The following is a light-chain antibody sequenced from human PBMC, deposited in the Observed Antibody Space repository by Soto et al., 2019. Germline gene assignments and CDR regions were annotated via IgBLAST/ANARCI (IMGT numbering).Light chain of an antibody. Sequence: QMSQSPSSLSASLGDRVAITCRASQSISSYLNWYQQKPGKAPKVLIYAASNLQSGVPSRFSGSGSGTDFALTISSLQPEDFATYYCQQGYSTPITFGQGTRLEIK. CDR1: QSISSY. CDR2: AAS. V-gene: IGKV1-39*01. CDR3: QQGYSTPIT. J-gene: IGKJ5*01.